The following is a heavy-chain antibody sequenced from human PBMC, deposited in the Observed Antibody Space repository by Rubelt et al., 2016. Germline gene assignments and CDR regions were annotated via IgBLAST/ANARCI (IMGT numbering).Heavy chain of an antibody. Sequence: GGGLVQPGGSLRLSCAASEFTLSGYWMSWVRQAPGKGLEWVSAISGSGGSTYYADSVKGRFTISRDNSKNTLYLQMNSLRGEDTAVYYCARENNDYKFDYWGQGTLVTVSS. V-gene: IGHV3-23*01. CDR1: EFTLSGYW. CDR3: ARENNDYKFDY. J-gene: IGHJ4*02. CDR2: ISGSGGST. D-gene: IGHD4-11*01.